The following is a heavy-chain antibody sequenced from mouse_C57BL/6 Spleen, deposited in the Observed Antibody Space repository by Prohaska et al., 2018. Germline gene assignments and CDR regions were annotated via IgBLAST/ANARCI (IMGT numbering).Heavy chain of an antibody. J-gene: IGHJ4*01. Sequence: EVQLLETGVGFVQPGGSMKLSFVASVFTFSNYWMNWVRQSPEKGLEWVAQIRLKFDNYATNYAESVKWRLRKSRDDFKSSVFLQMNNLRGEDTGIYYCTSDPYYNNLQAMDYRGEGASV. V-gene: IGHV6-3*01. CDR3: TSDPYYNNLQAMDY. D-gene: IGHD2-5*01. CDR1: VFTFSNYW. CDR2: IRLKFDNYAT.